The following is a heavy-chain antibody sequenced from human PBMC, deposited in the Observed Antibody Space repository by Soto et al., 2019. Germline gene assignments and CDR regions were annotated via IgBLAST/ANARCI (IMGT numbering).Heavy chain of an antibody. J-gene: IGHJ4*02. CDR2: ISAYYGNK. Sequence: ASVKVSCKASGYTFTSYGISWVRQAPGQGLEWVGWISAYYGNKNYAQKLQGRVTMTTDTYTNTAYMELRSLRSDDTAVYYCARDSTWPYWGQGTQVTVSS. V-gene: IGHV1-18*01. CDR3: ARDSTWPY. CDR1: GYTFTSYG. D-gene: IGHD5-12*01.